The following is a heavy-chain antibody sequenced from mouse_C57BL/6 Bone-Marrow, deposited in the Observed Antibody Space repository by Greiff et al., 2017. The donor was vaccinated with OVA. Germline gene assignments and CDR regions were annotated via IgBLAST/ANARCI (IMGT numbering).Heavy chain of an antibody. CDR3: TRGALCYCGNAY. CDR1: GFTFSSYA. D-gene: IGHD1-1*01. CDR2: ISSGGDYI. J-gene: IGHJ3*01. V-gene: IGHV5-9-1*02. Sequence: EVKLLEPGEGLVKPGGSLKLSCAASGFTFSSYAMSWVRQTPEQRLEWVAYISSGGDYIYYADTVKGRFTISRDNARNTAYLQLSSLKSEDTAVYYCTRGALCYCGNAYWGQGTLVTVSA.